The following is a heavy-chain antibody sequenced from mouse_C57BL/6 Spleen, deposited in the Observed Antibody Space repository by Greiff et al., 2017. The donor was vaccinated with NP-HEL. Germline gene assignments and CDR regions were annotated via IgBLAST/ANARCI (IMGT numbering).Heavy chain of an antibody. CDR1: GFTFSSYA. J-gene: IGHJ1*03. V-gene: IGHV5-4*01. CDR2: ISDGGSYT. CDR3: AREWDWYFDV. Sequence: EVQGVESGGGLVKPGGSLKLSCAASGFTFSSYAMSWVRQTPEKRLEWVATISDGGSYTYYPDNVKGRFTISRDNAKNNLYLQMSHLKSEDTAMYYCAREWDWYFDVWGTGTTVTVSS.